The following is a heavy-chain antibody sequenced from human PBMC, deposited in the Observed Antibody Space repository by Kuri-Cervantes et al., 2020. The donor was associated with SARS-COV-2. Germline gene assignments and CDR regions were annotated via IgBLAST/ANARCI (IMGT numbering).Heavy chain of an antibody. CDR2: ISSSSSTI. D-gene: IGHD4-23*01. V-gene: IGHV3-48*01. CDR1: GLTFSSHS. J-gene: IGHJ4*02. Sequence: GGSLRLSCAASGLTFSSHSMNWVRQAPGKGLEWVSYISSSSSTIYYADSVKGRFTISRDNAKNSLYLQMNSLRAEDTAVYYCATPAPEYGGNSGGWVFWGQGTLVTVSS. CDR3: ATPAPEYGGNSGGWVF.